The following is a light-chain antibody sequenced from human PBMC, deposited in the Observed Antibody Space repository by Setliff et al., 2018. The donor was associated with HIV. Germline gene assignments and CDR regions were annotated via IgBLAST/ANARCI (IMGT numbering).Light chain of an antibody. J-gene: IGLJ1*01. CDR1: SSDVGGYNF. CDR3: SSYAITNTLP. Sequence: LTQPPSASGSPGQSVTISCTGTSSDVGGYNFVSWYQQHPGKAPKLIIYEVRNRPSGVSNRFSGSKSGNTASLTISGLQAEDEADYYCSSYAITNTLPFGTGTKVTVL. CDR2: EVR. V-gene: IGLV2-14*01.